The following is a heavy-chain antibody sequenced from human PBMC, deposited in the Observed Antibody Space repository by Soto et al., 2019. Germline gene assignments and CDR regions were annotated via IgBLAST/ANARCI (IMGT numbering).Heavy chain of an antibody. CDR1: GGSISSYY. CDR3: ARGGYYYDSSGYYYDY. D-gene: IGHD3-22*01. J-gene: IGHJ4*02. CDR2: IYYSGST. Sequence: SETLSLTCTVSGGSISSYYWSWIRQPPGKGLEWIGYIYYSGSTNYNPSLKSRFTISVDTSKNQFSLKLSSVTAADTAVYYCARGGYYYDSSGYYYDYWGQGTLVTVSS. V-gene: IGHV4-59*08.